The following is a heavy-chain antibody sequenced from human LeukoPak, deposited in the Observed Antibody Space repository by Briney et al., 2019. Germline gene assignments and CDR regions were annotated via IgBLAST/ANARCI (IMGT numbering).Heavy chain of an antibody. CDR1: GYTFTTYD. Sequence: GASVKVSCKASGYTFTTYDINWVRQTTGQGLEWMGWMNPNSGNTGYAQKFQGRVTMTRNTSMSTAYMELSSLRSEDTAVYYCARANYYGSGKKDLDYWGQGTLVTVSS. J-gene: IGHJ4*02. CDR2: MNPNSGNT. D-gene: IGHD3-10*01. V-gene: IGHV1-8*01. CDR3: ARANYYGSGKKDLDY.